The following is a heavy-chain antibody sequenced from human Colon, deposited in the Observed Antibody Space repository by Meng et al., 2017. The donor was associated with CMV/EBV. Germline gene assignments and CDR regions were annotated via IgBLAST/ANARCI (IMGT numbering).Heavy chain of an antibody. D-gene: IGHD2-2*01. J-gene: IGHJ4*03. CDR1: GDSFSNYW. CDR2: IRPDGSDA. V-gene: IGHV5-51*01. Sequence: KVSCKVSGDSFSNYWIGWVRQMPGKGLEWMGIIRPDGSDAQYSPSVHGQVTMSVDTSHTTAYLQWANLKASDTAIYFCVRHRGYEMWGQGTLVTVSS. CDR3: VRHRGYEM.